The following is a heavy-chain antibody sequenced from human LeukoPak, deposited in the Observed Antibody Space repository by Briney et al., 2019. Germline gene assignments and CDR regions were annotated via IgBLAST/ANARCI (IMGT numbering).Heavy chain of an antibody. D-gene: IGHD3-3*01. CDR3: ARGRPVFHDVWSGYYSLYFDY. CDR2: INHSGST. CDR1: GGSFSGYY. Sequence: SETLSLTCAVYGGSFSGYYWSWIRQPPCKEVEWIGGINHSGSTNYNPSLKSRVTISVDTSKNQFSLQLSSVTAADTAVYYCARGRPVFHDVWSGYYSLYFDYWGQGTLVTVSS. J-gene: IGHJ4*02. V-gene: IGHV4-34*01.